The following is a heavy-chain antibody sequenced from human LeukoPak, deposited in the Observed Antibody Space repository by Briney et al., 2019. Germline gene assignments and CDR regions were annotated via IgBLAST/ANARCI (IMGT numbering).Heavy chain of an antibody. CDR3: AKPSSPSGVYTNTWYSS. Sequence: PGGSLRLSCVASGFTFRNYAMTWVRQTPGRGLEWVSSISGYDGASSYADSVKGRFTISRDNSENTVSLQMSSLRAEDTAMYYCAKPSSPSGVYTNTWYSSWGQGTLVTVSS. D-gene: IGHD2-2*02. CDR2: ISGYDGAS. V-gene: IGHV3-23*01. J-gene: IGHJ5*02. CDR1: GFTFRNYA.